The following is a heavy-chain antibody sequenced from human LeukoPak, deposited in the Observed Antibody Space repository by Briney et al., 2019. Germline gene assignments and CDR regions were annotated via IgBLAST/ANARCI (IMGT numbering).Heavy chain of an antibody. Sequence: PSETLSLTCTVSGGSISSYYWSWIRQPAGKGLEWIGRIYTSGSTNYNPSLKSRVTMSVDTSKNQFSLKLSSVTAADTAVYYCARARVRITIFLVPGQAKNWFDPWGQGTLVTVSS. CDR1: GGSISSYY. V-gene: IGHV4-4*07. D-gene: IGHD3-9*01. J-gene: IGHJ5*02. CDR2: IYTSGST. CDR3: ARARVRITIFLVPGQAKNWFDP.